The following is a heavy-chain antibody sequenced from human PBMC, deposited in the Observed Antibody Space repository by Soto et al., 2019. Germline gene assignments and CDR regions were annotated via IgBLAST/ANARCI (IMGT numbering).Heavy chain of an antibody. CDR1: GGSFSGYY. V-gene: IGHV4-34*01. D-gene: IGHD3-9*01. J-gene: IGHJ6*02. CDR3: ARGPYYDILTGFFSSGMDV. CDR2: INHSGST. Sequence: QVQLQQWGAGLLKPSETLSLTCAVYGGSFSGYYWSWIRQPPGKGLEWIGEINHSGSTNYNPSLNSRVTISVDTSKNQFSLKLSSVTAADTAVYYCARGPYYDILTGFFSSGMDVWGQGTTVTVSS.